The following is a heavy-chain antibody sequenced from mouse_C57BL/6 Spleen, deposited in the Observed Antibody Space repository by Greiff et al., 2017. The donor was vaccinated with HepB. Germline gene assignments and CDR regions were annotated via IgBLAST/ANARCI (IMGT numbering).Heavy chain of an antibody. Sequence: EVQLQQSGPGLVKPSQSLSLTCSVTGYSITSGYYWNWIRQFPGNKLEWMGYISYDGSNNYNPSLKNRISITRDTSKNQFFLKLNSVTTEDTATYYCARGSMINYAMDYWGQGTSVTVAS. CDR3: ARGSMINYAMDY. CDR2: ISYDGSN. CDR1: GYSITSGYY. V-gene: IGHV3-6*01. D-gene: IGHD2-4*01. J-gene: IGHJ4*01.